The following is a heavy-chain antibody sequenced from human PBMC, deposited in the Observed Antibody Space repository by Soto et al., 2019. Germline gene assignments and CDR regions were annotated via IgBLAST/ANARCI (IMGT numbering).Heavy chain of an antibody. CDR2: ISGGGGST. V-gene: IGHV3-23*01. J-gene: IGHJ4*02. CDR3: AKSLPRSYDFWIGYNSEHQNEYYFDY. Sequence: GGSLRLSCAASGVTFSTYTLSWVRQAPGKGLEWVSTISGGGGSTYYADSVKGRFTISRDNSKNTMYLQMNSLRAEDTAVYYCAKSLPRSYDFWIGYNSEHQNEYYFDYWGQGTLVTVSS. D-gene: IGHD3-3*01. CDR1: GVTFSTYT.